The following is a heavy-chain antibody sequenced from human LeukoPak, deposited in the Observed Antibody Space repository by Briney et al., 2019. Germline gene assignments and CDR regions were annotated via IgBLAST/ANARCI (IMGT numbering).Heavy chain of an antibody. CDR3: AIHRWFGELLTTPYYYYYMDV. CDR1: GGSFSGYY. D-gene: IGHD3-10*01. CDR2: INHSGST. Sequence: KPSETLSLTCAVYGGSFSGYYWSWIRQPPGKGLEWIGEINHSGSTNYNPSLKSRVTISVDTSKNQFSLKLSSVTAADTAVYYCAIHRWFGELLTTPYYYYYMDVWGKGTTVTISS. V-gene: IGHV4-34*01. J-gene: IGHJ6*03.